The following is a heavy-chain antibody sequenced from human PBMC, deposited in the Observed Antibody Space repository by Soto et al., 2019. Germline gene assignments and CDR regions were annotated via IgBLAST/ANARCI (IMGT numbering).Heavy chain of an antibody. J-gene: IGHJ6*02. CDR1: GFTFNAHA. CDR2: ISGDGETT. V-gene: IGHV3-23*01. Sequence: EVQVLESGGGLLQPGGSLRLSCVASGFTFNAHAMTWVRQGPGMGLEWISSISGDGETTYYADSVKGRFTVSRDNSKNTVSLQMNSLRVEDTATYYCVKDWTGKKCAGMDVWGQWTTVTVSS. D-gene: IGHD3-3*01. CDR3: VKDWTGKKCAGMDV.